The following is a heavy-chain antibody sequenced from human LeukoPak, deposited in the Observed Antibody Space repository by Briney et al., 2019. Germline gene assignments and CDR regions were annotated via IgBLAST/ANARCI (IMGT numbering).Heavy chain of an antibody. CDR1: EFAFSQYW. J-gene: IGHJ5*02. CDR2: IKHDGSEKQDGSEK. Sequence: PGGSLRLSCAASEFAFSQYWMSWVRQAPGKGLEWVANIKHDGSEKQDGSEKNYVDSVKGRFTISRDNSKNTLYLQMNSLRAEDTAVYYCARDGIWGRDPGWFDPWGQGTLVTVSS. V-gene: IGHV3-7*01. CDR3: ARDGIWGRDPGWFDP. D-gene: IGHD3-16*01.